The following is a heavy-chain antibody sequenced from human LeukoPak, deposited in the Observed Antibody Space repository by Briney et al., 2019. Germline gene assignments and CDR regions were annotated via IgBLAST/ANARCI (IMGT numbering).Heavy chain of an antibody. CDR3: ARGNGLRYFDWLLPGFDY. V-gene: IGHV3-48*04. Sequence: GGSLRLSCEASGFTFSSYSMNWVRQAPGKGLEWVSYISSSSSTIYYADSVKGRFTISRDNAKNSLYLQMNSLRAEDTAVYYCARGNGLRYFDWLLPGFDYWGQGTLVTVSS. CDR1: GFTFSSYS. CDR2: ISSSSSTI. D-gene: IGHD3-9*01. J-gene: IGHJ4*02.